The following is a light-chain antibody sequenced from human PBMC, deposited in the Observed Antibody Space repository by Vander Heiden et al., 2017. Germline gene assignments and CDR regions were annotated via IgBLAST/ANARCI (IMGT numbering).Light chain of an antibody. V-gene: IGKV1-5*03. Sequence: DIQMTQTPATLSASPGDRVTITCRASQTLDSWLAWYQQKPGKAPKLLIYKASTLHTGVPSRFSGSGSETEFLLTLSSLQPDDSATYFCRQYNTYPITFGGGTKVEV. CDR3: RQYNTYPIT. CDR1: QTLDSW. CDR2: KAS. J-gene: IGKJ4*01.